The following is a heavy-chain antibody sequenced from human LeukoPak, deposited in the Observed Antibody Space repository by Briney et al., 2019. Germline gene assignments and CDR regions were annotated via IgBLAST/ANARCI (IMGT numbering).Heavy chain of an antibody. Sequence: SETLSLTCTVSGGSISSYYWSWIRQPPGKGLEWIGYIYYSGSTNYKPSLKSRVTISVDTSKNQFSLKLSSVTAADTAVYYCARKTVSSPDIVATIKGNYYYYGMDVWGQGTTVTVSS. D-gene: IGHD5-12*01. J-gene: IGHJ6*02. CDR3: ARKTVSSPDIVATIKGNYYYYGMDV. CDR1: GGSISSYY. V-gene: IGHV4-59*12. CDR2: IYYSGST.